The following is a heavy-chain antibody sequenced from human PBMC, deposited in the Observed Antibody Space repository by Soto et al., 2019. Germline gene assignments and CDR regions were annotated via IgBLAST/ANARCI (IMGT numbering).Heavy chain of an antibody. V-gene: IGHV4-31*03. CDR3: ARAGYYYDSSGYNDAFDI. D-gene: IGHD3-22*01. J-gene: IGHJ3*02. Sequence: PSETLSLTCTVSGGSISSGGYYWSWIRQHPGKGLEWIGYIYYSGSTYYNPSLKSRVTISVDTSKNQFSLKLSSVTAADTAVYYCARAGYYYDSSGYNDAFDIWGQGTMVTVSS. CDR2: IYYSGST. CDR1: GGSISSGGYY.